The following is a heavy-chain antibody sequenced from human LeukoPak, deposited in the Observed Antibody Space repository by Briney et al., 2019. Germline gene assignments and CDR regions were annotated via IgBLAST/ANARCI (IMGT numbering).Heavy chain of an antibody. Sequence: GGSLRLSCAASGFTFSTYSINWVRQAPGKGLEWVSSISSSSSYISYADSLKGRFTISRDNAKNSLYLQMNSLRAEDTAVYYCSRAVSSGYYNLYFDYWGQGTLVTVSS. CDR2: ISSSSSYI. D-gene: IGHD3-3*01. V-gene: IGHV3-21*01. J-gene: IGHJ4*02. CDR3: SRAVSSGYYNLYFDY. CDR1: GFTFSTYS.